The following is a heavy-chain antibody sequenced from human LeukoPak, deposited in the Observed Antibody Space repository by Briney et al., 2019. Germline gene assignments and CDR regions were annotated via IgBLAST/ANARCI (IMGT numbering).Heavy chain of an antibody. CDR1: GFTFSRNG. D-gene: IGHD1-14*01. V-gene: IGHV3-30*02. Sequence: PGGSLRLSCVASGFTFSRNGMHWVRQAPGKGLEWVAFIRYDGSNKYYADSVKGRFTISRDNSKNTLYLQMNSLRAEDTAVYYCAKDTTPPKAGFDPWGQGTLVTVSS. CDR2: IRYDGSNK. J-gene: IGHJ5*02. CDR3: AKDTTPPKAGFDP.